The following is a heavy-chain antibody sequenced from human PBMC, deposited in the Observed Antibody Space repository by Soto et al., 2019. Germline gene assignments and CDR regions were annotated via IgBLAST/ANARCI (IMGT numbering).Heavy chain of an antibody. J-gene: IGHJ2*01. CDR2: IFHSGST. CDR3: AREIIPLTTDWYFDL. V-gene: IGHV4-30-4*01. Sequence: QVQLQESGPGLVKPSETLSLTCTVSGGPISGGIYYWSWVRQSPGKGLEWIGYIFHSGSTFYNPSLGSRVTISVDTSKNQFSLRLSSVTAADTAVYYCAREIIPLTTDWYFDLWGRGTLVTVSS. CDR1: GGPISGGIYY. D-gene: IGHD4-17*01.